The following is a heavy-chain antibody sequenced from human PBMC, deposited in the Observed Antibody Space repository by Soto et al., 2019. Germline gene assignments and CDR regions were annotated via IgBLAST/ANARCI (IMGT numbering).Heavy chain of an antibody. V-gene: IGHV5-51*01. CDR1: GYSFTSYW. CDR3: ARTNCSSTSCYGYYYYMDV. J-gene: IGHJ6*03. CDR2: IYPGDSDT. D-gene: IGHD2-2*01. Sequence: GESLKISCKGSGYSFTSYWIGWVRQMPGKGLEWMGIIYPGDSDTRYSPSFQGQVTISADKSISTAYLQWSSLKASDTAMYYCARTNCSSTSCYGYYYYMDVWGKGTTVTVSS.